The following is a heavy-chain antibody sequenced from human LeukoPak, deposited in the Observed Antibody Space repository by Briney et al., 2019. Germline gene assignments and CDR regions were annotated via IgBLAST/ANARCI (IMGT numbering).Heavy chain of an antibody. D-gene: IGHD5-18*01. V-gene: IGHV3-30-3*01. J-gene: IGHJ4*02. CDR1: GFTYSSHN. Sequence: QPGGSLRLSCAASGFTYSSHNMHLVRQAPGKGLEWVALVSSDGNNNYYADSVKGRFTISRDNSKNTLYLQMNSLRAEDTAVYYCARDQGYSYGHSFDYWGQGTLVTVSS. CDR2: VSSDGNNN. CDR3: ARDQGYSYGHSFDY.